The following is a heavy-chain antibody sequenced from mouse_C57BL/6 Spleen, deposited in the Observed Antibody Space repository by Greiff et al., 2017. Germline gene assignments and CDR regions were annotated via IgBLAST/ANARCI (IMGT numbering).Heavy chain of an antibody. Sequence: QVQLQQPGAELVKPGASVKLSCKASGYTFTSYWMHWVKQRPGQGLEWIGMIHPNSGSTNYNEKFKSKATLTVDKSSSTVYMQLSSLTSEDSAVYYCARGDHERFAYWGQGTLVTVSA. J-gene: IGHJ3*01. CDR2: IHPNSGST. CDR3: ARGDHERFAY. V-gene: IGHV1-64*01. CDR1: GYTFTSYW.